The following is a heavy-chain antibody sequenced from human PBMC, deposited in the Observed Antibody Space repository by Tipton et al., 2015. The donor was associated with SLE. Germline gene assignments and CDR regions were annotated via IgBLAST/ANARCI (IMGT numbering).Heavy chain of an antibody. V-gene: IGHV4-34*01. CDR1: GGSFSGYY. CDR3: ARVSDFSLDP. Sequence: TLSLTCAVSGGSFSGYYWSWIRQPPGKGLEWIGEINHSGSTNYNPSLKSRVTISLDTSKNHFSLNLSSVTAADTAVYYCARVSDFSLDPWGQGTLVTVSS. D-gene: IGHD3-3*01. CDR2: INHSGST. J-gene: IGHJ5*02.